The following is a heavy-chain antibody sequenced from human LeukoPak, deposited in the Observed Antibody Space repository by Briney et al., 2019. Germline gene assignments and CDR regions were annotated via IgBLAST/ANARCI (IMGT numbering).Heavy chain of an antibody. CDR3: ARDPQRSYYYYGMDV. CDR2: INPNSGGT. D-gene: IGHD1-1*01. J-gene: IGHJ6*02. CDR1: GYTFTGYY. V-gene: IGHV1-2*06. Sequence: GASVKVSCKASGYTFTGYYMHWVRQAPGQGLEWMGRINPNSGGTNYAQKFQGRVTMTRDTSISTAYMELSRLRSDDTAVYYCARDPQRSYYYYGMDVWGQGTTATVSS.